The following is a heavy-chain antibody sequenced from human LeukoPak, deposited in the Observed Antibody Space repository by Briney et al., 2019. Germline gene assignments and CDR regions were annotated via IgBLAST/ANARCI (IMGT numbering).Heavy chain of an antibody. D-gene: IGHD3-10*01. CDR2: IYSGGST. CDR3: ARDQLLWFGESTNDAFDI. Sequence: GGSLRLSCAASGFTVSSNYMSWVRQAPGKGLEWVSVIYSGGSTYYADSVKGRFTISRDNSKNTLYLQMNSLRAEGTAVYYCARDQLLWFGESTNDAFDIWGQGTMVTVSS. V-gene: IGHV3-66*01. J-gene: IGHJ3*02. CDR1: GFTVSSNY.